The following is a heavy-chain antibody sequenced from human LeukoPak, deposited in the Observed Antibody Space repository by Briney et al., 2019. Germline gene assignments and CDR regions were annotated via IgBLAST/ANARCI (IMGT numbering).Heavy chain of an antibody. CDR2: IYHSGST. J-gene: IGHJ4*02. V-gene: IGHV4-30-2*01. CDR1: GGSISSGGYY. CDR3: ARVVDPAHFDY. D-gene: IGHD2-15*01. Sequence: SQTLSLTCTVSGGSISSGGYYWSWIRQPPGKGLEWIGYIYHSGSTYYNPSLKSRVTISVDRSKNQFSLKLSSVTAADTAVYYCARVVDPAHFDYWGQGTLVTVSS.